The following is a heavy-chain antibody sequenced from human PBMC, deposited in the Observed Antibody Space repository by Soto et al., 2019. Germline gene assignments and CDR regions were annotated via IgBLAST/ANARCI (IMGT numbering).Heavy chain of an antibody. V-gene: IGHV4-30-2*01. Sequence: QLQLQESGSGLVKPAQTLSLTCAVSGGSISSGGYSWSWIRQPPGKGLEWIVYIYHSGSTYYNPSLKCRVTISVDRSKNQFSLKLSSVTAADTAVYYCAAGGGLPRYYWGQGTLVTVSS. CDR3: AAGGGLPRYY. CDR2: IYHSGST. D-gene: IGHD5-12*01. CDR1: GGSISSGGYS. J-gene: IGHJ4*02.